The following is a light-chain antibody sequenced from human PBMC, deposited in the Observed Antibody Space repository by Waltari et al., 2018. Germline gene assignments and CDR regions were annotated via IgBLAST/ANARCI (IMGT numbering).Light chain of an antibody. CDR1: NSNIGTRHD. Sequence: QSVLTQPPSVSAAPGQRVTISCTGSNSNIGTRHDVQRYQQVPREAPRLLIYRDNNRPSGVPYRFSGAKSGTSGSLAITGLQPEDEADYYCQSYDSSLSGVLFGGGTKLTVL. CDR2: RDN. CDR3: QSYDSSLSGVL. J-gene: IGLJ3*02. V-gene: IGLV1-40*01.